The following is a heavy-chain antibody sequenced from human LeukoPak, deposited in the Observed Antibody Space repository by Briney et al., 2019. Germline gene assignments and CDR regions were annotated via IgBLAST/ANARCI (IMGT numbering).Heavy chain of an antibody. V-gene: IGHV3-23*01. D-gene: IGHD6-19*01. CDR3: AKDYQRAVALTWSY. J-gene: IGHJ4*02. CDR2: ISGSGGST. CDR1: GFKLRSYA. Sequence: PGGALRLSCAAPGFKLRSYAMSRVRQAPGKGLEWVSGISGSGGSTYYTDSVKGRFTISRDNSKNTLYLLMNSLRAEDTAVYYCAKDYQRAVALTWSYWGQGTLVTVSS.